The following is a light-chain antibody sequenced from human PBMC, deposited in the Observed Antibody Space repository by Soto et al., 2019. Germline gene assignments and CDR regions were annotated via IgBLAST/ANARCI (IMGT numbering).Light chain of an antibody. CDR2: KAS. CDR3: QHYNTXPWT. J-gene: IGKJ1*01. CDR1: QSISSW. Sequence: DIQMTQSPSILSASVGDRVTITCRASQSISSWLAWYQQKPGKAPNLLIHKASHLESGVPSRFSGSGSGTEFTLTISSLQPGDFATYYCQHYNTXPWTFVQGTKV. V-gene: IGKV1-5*03.